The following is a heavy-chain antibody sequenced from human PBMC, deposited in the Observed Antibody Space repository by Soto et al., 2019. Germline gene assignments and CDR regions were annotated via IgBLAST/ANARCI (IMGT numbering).Heavy chain of an antibody. CDR1: GFTFSSYA. V-gene: IGHV3-23*01. D-gene: IGHD3-16*01. CDR3: AKGKAYYDYIWGGEYYFDY. Sequence: EVQLLESGGGLVQPGGSLRLSCVASGFTFSSYAMSWVRQAPGKGLEWVSGISGSGVSTKYADSVKGRFTISRDNSKNTLYLQMNTLRGEDTAVYYCAKGKAYYDYIWGGEYYFDYWGQGTLVTVSS. J-gene: IGHJ4*02. CDR2: ISGSGVST.